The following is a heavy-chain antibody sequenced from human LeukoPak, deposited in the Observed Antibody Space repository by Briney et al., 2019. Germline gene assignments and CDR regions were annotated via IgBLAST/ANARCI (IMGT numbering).Heavy chain of an antibody. D-gene: IGHD2-2*01. Sequence: SETLSLTCAVYGGSFSGYYWSWIRQPPGKGLEWIGEINHSGSTNYNPSLKSRVTISVDTSKNQFSLKLSSVTAADTAVYYCARGRAYCSSTSCRHRWFDPWGQGTLVTVSS. J-gene: IGHJ5*02. CDR3: ARGRAYCSSTSCRHRWFDP. V-gene: IGHV4-34*01. CDR2: INHSGST. CDR1: GGSFSGYY.